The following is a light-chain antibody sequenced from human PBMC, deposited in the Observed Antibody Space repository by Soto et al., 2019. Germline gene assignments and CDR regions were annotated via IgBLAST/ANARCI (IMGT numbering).Light chain of an antibody. CDR3: QQLNSYQFT. V-gene: IGKV1-9*01. CDR2: AAS. J-gene: IGKJ3*01. CDR1: QGISSY. Sequence: DLQLTQSPSFLSASVGDRVTITCRASQGISSYLAWYQQKPGKAPKLLIYAASTLQSGVPSRFSGRGSGTEFTLTISSLQPEDFATYYCQQLNSYQFTFGPGTKVDIK.